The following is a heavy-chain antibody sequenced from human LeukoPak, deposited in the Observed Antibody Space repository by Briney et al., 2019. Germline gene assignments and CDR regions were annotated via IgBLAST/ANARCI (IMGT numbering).Heavy chain of an antibody. CDR2: INHSGTT. CDR3: ARFPCSGDSCYSGIRAFDI. CDR1: GGSFSCYY. D-gene: IGHD2-15*01. J-gene: IGHJ3*02. V-gene: IGHV4-34*01. Sequence: NPSETLSLTCGVYGGSFSCYYWNWIRQSPGKGLEWIGEINHSGTTNYIPSLKSRVTISVDTTKKQFSLKLSSVTAADTALYYCARFPCSGDSCYSGIRAFDIWGQGTMVTVSS.